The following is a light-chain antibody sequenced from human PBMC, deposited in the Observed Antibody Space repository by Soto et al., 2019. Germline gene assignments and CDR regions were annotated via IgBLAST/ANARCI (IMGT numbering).Light chain of an antibody. CDR1: QSVSSSY. J-gene: IGKJ1*01. CDR2: GAS. Sequence: EIVLTQSPGTLSLSPGERATLSCRASQSVSSSYLAWYQQKPGQAPRLLIYGASTRASGIPARFSGSGSGTDFTLTISRLEPEDFAVYYCQQYGTSPRTFGQGTKVDIK. V-gene: IGKV3-20*01. CDR3: QQYGTSPRT.